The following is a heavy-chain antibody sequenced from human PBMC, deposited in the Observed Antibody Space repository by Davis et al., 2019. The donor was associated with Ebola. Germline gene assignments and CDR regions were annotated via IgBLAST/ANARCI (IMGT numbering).Heavy chain of an antibody. CDR1: GYTFTGYY. V-gene: IGHV1-69*02. CDR3: ARTDTYYYDSSGYYTSFWFDP. D-gene: IGHD3-22*01. J-gene: IGHJ5*02. CDR2: IIPILGIA. Sequence: SVKVSCKASGYTFTGYYMHWVRQAPGQGLEWMGRIIPILGIANYAQKFQGRVTITADKSTSTAYMELSSLRSEDTAVYYCARTDTYYYDSSGYYTSFWFDPWGQGTLVIVSS.